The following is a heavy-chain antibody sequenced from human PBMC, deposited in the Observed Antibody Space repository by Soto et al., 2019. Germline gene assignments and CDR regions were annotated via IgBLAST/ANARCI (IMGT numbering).Heavy chain of an antibody. CDR1: GGSFSGYY. J-gene: IGHJ6*02. Sequence: QVQLQQWGAGLLKPSETLSLTCAVYGGSFSGYYWSWIRQPPGKGLEWMGEINHSGSTNYNPSLMSRVPISADPSMNQFSLNLSSVTAADTAVYYCAGGRGRQQLVMSYYYGMDVWGQGTTVTVSS. CDR2: INHSGST. D-gene: IGHD6-13*01. CDR3: AGGRGRQQLVMSYYYGMDV. V-gene: IGHV4-34*01.